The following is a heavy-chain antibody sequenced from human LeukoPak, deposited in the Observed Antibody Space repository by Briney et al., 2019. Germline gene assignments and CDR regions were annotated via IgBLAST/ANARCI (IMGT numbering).Heavy chain of an antibody. D-gene: IGHD5-18*01. J-gene: IGHJ4*02. CDR3: ARNGEQLWPDY. Sequence: GGSLRLSCAASGFTFSSYAMSWVRQAPGKGLEWVSSISSISSYIYYADSVKGRFTISRDNAKNSLYLQMNSLRAEDTAVYYCARNGEQLWPDYWGQGTLVTVSS. V-gene: IGHV3-21*01. CDR1: GFTFSSYA. CDR2: ISSISSYI.